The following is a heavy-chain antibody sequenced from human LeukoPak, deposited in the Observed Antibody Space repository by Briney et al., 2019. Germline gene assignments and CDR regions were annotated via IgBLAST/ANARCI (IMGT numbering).Heavy chain of an antibody. V-gene: IGHV4-4*09. J-gene: IGHJ5*02. CDR1: GGSISSYY. Sequence: SETLSLTCTVSGGSISSYYWSWLRQPPGKGLEWIGYIYTSGTTNYNPSLKSRVTISVDTSKNQLSLKLSSVTAADTAVYYCARGSDYWYRFDPWGQGTLVTVSS. CDR3: ARGSDYWYRFDP. D-gene: IGHD2-8*02. CDR2: IYTSGTT.